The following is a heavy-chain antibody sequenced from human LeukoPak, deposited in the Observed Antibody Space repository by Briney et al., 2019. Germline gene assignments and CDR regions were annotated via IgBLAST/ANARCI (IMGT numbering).Heavy chain of an antibody. CDR1: GGSFSGYY. V-gene: IGHV4-34*01. CDR2: INHSGST. CDR3: ARLLPGYSYGSYYYYYMDV. J-gene: IGHJ6*03. D-gene: IGHD5-18*01. Sequence: PSETLSLTCAVYGGSFSGYYWSWIRQPPGKGLEWIGEINHSGSTNYNPSLKSRVTISVDTSKNQFSLKLSSVTAADTAVYYCARLLPGYSYGSYYYYYMDVWGKGTTVTVSS.